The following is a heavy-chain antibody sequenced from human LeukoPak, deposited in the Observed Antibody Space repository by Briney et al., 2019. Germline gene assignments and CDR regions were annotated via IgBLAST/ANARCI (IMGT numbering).Heavy chain of an antibody. CDR1: GGSISSYY. Sequence: SETLSLTCTVSGGSISSYYWSWIRQPPGKGLEWIGYIYYSGSTNYNPSLKSRVTISVDTSKNQFSLKLSSVTAADTAVYYCARIVGAWRGFDYWGQGTLVTVSS. J-gene: IGHJ4*02. CDR3: ARIVGAWRGFDY. V-gene: IGHV4-59*08. D-gene: IGHD1-26*01. CDR2: IYYSGST.